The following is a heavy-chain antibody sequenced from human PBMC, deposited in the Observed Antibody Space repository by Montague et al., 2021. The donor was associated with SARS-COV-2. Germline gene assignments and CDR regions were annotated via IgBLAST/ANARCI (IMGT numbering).Heavy chain of an antibody. CDR3: ARAERGSCGDGNCYQYFFNY. J-gene: IGHJ4*02. Sequence: CAISGDSVSTNRGTWNWVRLSPSRGLEWLGRIYYRSEWYSDYSVSVKSRVSINPDTSKNQFSLQLNSVTPEDTAVYYCARAERGSCGDGNCYQYFFNYWGQGTLVTVSS. D-gene: IGHD2-15*01. CDR2: IYYRSEWYS. CDR1: GDSVSTNRGT. V-gene: IGHV6-1*01.